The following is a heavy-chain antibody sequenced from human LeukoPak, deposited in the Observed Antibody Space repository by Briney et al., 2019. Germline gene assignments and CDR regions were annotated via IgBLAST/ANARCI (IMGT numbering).Heavy chain of an antibody. D-gene: IGHD1-26*01. Sequence: GGSLRLSCAASGFTFSSYGMHWVRQAPGKGLEWVAVISYDGSNKYYADSVKGRFTISRDNSKNTLYLQMNSLRAEDTAVYYCAKDLSYYSTVWFDYWGQGTLVTVSS. CDR1: GFTFSSYG. CDR3: AKDLSYYSTVWFDY. CDR2: ISYDGSNK. V-gene: IGHV3-30*18. J-gene: IGHJ4*02.